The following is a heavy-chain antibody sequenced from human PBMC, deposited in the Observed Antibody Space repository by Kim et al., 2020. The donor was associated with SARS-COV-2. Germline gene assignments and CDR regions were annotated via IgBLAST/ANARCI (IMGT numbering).Heavy chain of an antibody. D-gene: IGHD2-15*01. V-gene: IGHV3-73*01. Sequence: GGSLRLSCAASGFTFSASAIHWVRQASGKGLEWVGRIRSRGNNYATGYGASVKGRFTISRDDSENTAFLQMNSLKIEDTAVYYCASSGGYCSGGSCYSENFYGLDVWGQGTTVTVSS. CDR2: IRSRGNNYAT. J-gene: IGHJ6*02. CDR1: GFTFSASA. CDR3: ASSGGYCSGGSCYSENFYGLDV.